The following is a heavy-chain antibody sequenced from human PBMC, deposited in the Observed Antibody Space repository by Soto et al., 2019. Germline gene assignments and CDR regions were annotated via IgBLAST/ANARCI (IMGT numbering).Heavy chain of an antibody. Sequence: EVQLLDSGGGLLQPGGSLRLSCAASGFTFSSYAMSWVRQAPGKGLEWVSAISGSGGTTYYADSVKGQFTISRDNSKNTQYLQMNSLRAEDTAVYYCAKVGARYCGGGSCSHPTPFDYWGQGTLVTVSS. D-gene: IGHD2-15*01. CDR2: ISGSGGTT. V-gene: IGHV3-23*01. CDR1: GFTFSSYA. J-gene: IGHJ4*02. CDR3: AKVGARYCGGGSCSHPTPFDY.